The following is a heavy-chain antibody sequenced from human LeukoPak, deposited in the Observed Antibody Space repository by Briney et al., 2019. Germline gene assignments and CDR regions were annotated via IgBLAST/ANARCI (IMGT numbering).Heavy chain of an antibody. CDR1: GFTFSSYS. V-gene: IGHV3-48*04. CDR3: ARGGVRGVLQNDY. D-gene: IGHD3-10*01. J-gene: IGHJ4*02. CDR2: ISSSSSTI. Sequence: GGSLRLSCAASGFTFSSYSMNWVRQAPGKGLEWVSYISSSSSTIYYADSVKGRFTISRDNAKNSLYLQMNSLRAEDTAVYYCARGGVRGVLQNDYWGQGTLVTVSS.